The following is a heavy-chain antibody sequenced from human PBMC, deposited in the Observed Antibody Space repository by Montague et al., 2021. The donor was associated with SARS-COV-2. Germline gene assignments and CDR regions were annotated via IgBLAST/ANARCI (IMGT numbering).Heavy chain of an antibody. CDR1: GGSFSSGDSY. D-gene: IGHD6-13*01. J-gene: IGHJ4*02. CDR3: VATYNGNWYYFDY. Sequence: SETLSLTCSVSGGSFSSGDSYWGWLRQAPGKGLEWIGDLHYAGSAXYNPSLRSRVTISADTSKNQFSLKLNSVTAADTAVYYCVATYNGNWYYFDYWSQGTLVTVSS. V-gene: IGHV4-39*01. CDR2: LHYAGSA.